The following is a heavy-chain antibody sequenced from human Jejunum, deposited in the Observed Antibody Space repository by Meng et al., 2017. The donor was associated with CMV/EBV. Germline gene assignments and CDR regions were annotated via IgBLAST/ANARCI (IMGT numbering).Heavy chain of an antibody. D-gene: IGHD3-22*01. J-gene: IGHJ4*02. CDR3: ARDMYYVSSGFFGREDY. Sequence: CSNYWMNWVRQAPGKGLEWVANIKNDGSEKYYVNSVKGRFTISRDNAKNSLYLQMNSLRAEDTAVYYCARDMYYVSSGFFGREDYWGQGTLVTVSS. CDR2: IKNDGSEK. CDR1: CSNYW. V-gene: IGHV3-7*01.